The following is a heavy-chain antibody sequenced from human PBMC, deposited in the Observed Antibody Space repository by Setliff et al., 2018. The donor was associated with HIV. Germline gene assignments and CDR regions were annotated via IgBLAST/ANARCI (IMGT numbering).Heavy chain of an antibody. CDR3: ARSPYGDYGLDY. CDR2: ISSRGSTI. CDR1: GFTFSDYY. D-gene: IGHD4-17*01. J-gene: IGHJ4*02. V-gene: IGHV3-11*04. Sequence: GGSLRLSCAASGFTFSDYYMSWIRQAPGKGLEWVSYISSRGSTIYYADSVKGRFTISRDNAKNSLYLQMNTLRAEDTAVYFCARSPYGDYGLDYWGQGTLVTVAS.